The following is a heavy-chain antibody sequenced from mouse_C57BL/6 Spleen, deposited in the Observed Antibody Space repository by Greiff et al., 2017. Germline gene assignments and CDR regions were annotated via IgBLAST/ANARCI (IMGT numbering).Heavy chain of an antibody. CDR2: IDPNSGGT. CDR1: GYTFTSSW. Sequence: QVQLQPPGAALVTPGASVKLSCKASGYTFTSSWMHWVKQRPGRGLEWIGRIDPNSGGTKYNEKFKSKATLTVDNPSSTAYMQLSSLTTEDSAVYDCARAGDDYDGDDWGQGTTLTVSS. V-gene: IGHV1-72*01. J-gene: IGHJ2*01. D-gene: IGHD2-4*01. CDR3: ARAGDDYDGDD.